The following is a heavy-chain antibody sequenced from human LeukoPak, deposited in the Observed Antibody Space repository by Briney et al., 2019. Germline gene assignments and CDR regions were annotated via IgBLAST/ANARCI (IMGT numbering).Heavy chain of an antibody. V-gene: IGHV1-2*06. CDR1: GYTFSGYY. J-gene: IGHJ4*02. CDR2: INPNSGGT. D-gene: IGHD4-23*01. CDR3: ARDRTTVVTRVEFDY. Sequence: ASVKVSCKASGYTFSGYYMHWVRQAPGQGLEWMGRINPNSGGTNYAQKFQGRVTMNRDTSISTAYMELSRLRFDDTAVYYCARDRTTVVTRVEFDYWGQGTLVTVSS.